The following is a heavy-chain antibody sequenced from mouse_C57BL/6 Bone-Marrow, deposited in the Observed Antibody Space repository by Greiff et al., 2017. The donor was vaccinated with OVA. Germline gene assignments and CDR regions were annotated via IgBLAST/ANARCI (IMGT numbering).Heavy chain of an antibody. Sequence: EVQLQQSGPELVKPGASVKISCKASGYTFTDYYMNWVKQSHGKSLEWIGDINPNNGGTSYNQKFKGKATLTVDKSSSTAYMELRSLTSEDSAVYYCAPYSNYGIFDYWGQGTTLTVSS. CDR2: INPNNGGT. J-gene: IGHJ2*01. V-gene: IGHV1-26*01. D-gene: IGHD2-5*01. CDR3: APYSNYGIFDY. CDR1: GYTFTDYY.